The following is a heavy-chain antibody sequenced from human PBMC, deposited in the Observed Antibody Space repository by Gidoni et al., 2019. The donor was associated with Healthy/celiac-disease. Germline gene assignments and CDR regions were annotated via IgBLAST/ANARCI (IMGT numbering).Heavy chain of an antibody. CDR1: GFTFSSYG. Sequence: QVQLVESGGGVVQPGRSLRLSCAASGFTFSSYGMHWVRQAPGKGLEWVAVIWYDGSNKYYADSVKGRFTISRDNSKNTLYLQMNSLRAEDTAVYYCAREGEGWLQVTIDYWGQGTLVTVSS. J-gene: IGHJ4*02. CDR3: AREGEGWLQVTIDY. D-gene: IGHD5-12*01. CDR2: IWYDGSNK. V-gene: IGHV3-33*01.